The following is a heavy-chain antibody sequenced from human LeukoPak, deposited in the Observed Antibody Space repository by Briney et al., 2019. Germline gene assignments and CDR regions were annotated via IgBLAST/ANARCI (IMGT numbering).Heavy chain of an antibody. V-gene: IGHV5-51*01. D-gene: IGHD3-22*01. Sequence: GESLKISCKGSGYSFTAFWIAWVRQRPGKGLEWMGIIYPGDSDTRYSPSFQGQVTISADKSISTAYLQWGSLKASDTAVYYCAMDSSGYFGPDNWGQGTLVTVSS. CDR3: AMDSSGYFGPDN. J-gene: IGHJ4*02. CDR2: IYPGDSDT. CDR1: GYSFTAFW.